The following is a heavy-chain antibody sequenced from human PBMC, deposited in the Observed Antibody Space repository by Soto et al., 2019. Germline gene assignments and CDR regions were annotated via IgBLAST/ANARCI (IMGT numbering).Heavy chain of an antibody. CDR1: GFGLNGYD. V-gene: IGHV3-13*01. D-gene: IGHD3-16*01. J-gene: IGHJ6*02. CDR2: ISTAGDT. CDR3: ARGGDRFDGMDV. Sequence: GGSLRLSCAASGFGLNGYDMHWVRQAPGKNLEWVAAISTAGDTYYLGSVKGRFTIYREDAKNSLSLQMNSLRVGDTAVYYCARGGDRFDGMDVWGQGTTVTVSS.